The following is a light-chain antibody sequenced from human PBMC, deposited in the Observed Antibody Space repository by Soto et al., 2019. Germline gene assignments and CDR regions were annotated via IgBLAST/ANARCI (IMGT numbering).Light chain of an antibody. CDR1: QTISTY. J-gene: IGKJ1*01. V-gene: IGKV1-39*01. CDR2: GAS. Sequence: IRMTQSPSSLSASVGDRVTITFRASQTISTYLNWYQQKPGKAPKLLIYGASSLRSGVPSRFSGSGSGTDFTLTISSLQPEDFGTYYCQQSFSTPRTFGQGTKVDI. CDR3: QQSFSTPRT.